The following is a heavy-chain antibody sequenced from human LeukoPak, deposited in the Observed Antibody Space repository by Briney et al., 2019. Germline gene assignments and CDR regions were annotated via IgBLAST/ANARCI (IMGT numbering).Heavy chain of an antibody. CDR3: ARNKNIAAAGTFDY. V-gene: IGHV4-34*01. Sequence: SETLSLTCAVYGGSFSGYYWSWIRQPPGKGLEWIGEINHSGSTNYNPSLKSRVTISVGTSKNQFSLKLSSVTAADTAVYYCARNKNIAAAGTFDYWGQGTLVTVSS. CDR1: GGSFSGYY. CDR2: INHSGST. J-gene: IGHJ4*02. D-gene: IGHD6-13*01.